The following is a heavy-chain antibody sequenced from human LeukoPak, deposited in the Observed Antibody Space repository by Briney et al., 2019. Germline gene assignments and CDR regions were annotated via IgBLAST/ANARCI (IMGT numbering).Heavy chain of an antibody. J-gene: IGHJ5*02. V-gene: IGHV4-39*01. CDR3: ARVITMVRGVTNNWFDP. D-gene: IGHD3-10*01. Sequence: SETLSLTCTVSGVSISSSNSYWGWIRQPPGKGLEWIGSIYYSGNTYYNASLKSQVSISIDTSKNQFSLRLTSVTAADTAVYYCARVITMVRGVTNNWFDPWGQGTLVTVSS. CDR1: GVSISSSNSY. CDR2: IYYSGNT.